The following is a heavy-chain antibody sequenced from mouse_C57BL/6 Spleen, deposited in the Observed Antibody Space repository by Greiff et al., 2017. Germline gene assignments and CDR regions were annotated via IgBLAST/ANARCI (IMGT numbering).Heavy chain of an antibody. CDR1: GFTFSSYT. D-gene: IGHD1-1*01. CDR2: ISGGGGNT. J-gene: IGHJ2*01. CDR3: ARHLVYYGSSPLDY. V-gene: IGHV5-9*01. Sequence: EVQVVESGGGLVKPGGSLKLSCAASGFTFSSYTMSWVRQTPEKRLEWVATISGGGGNTYYPDSVKGRFTISRDNAKNTLYLQMSSLRSEDTALYYCARHLVYYGSSPLDYWGQGTTLTVSS.